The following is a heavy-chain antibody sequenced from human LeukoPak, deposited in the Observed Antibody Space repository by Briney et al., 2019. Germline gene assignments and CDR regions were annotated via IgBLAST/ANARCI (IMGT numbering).Heavy chain of an antibody. V-gene: IGHV4-31*03. Sequence: PSETLSLTCTVSGGSISSGGYCWSWIRQHPGKGLEWIGCIYYSGSAYYNPSLKSRVIISVDTSKNQFSLKMNSVTAADTAIYRCARAGTTVTGWGQGTLVTVSS. D-gene: IGHD4-17*01. CDR1: GGSISSGGYC. CDR2: IYYSGSA. J-gene: IGHJ4*02. CDR3: ARAGTTVTG.